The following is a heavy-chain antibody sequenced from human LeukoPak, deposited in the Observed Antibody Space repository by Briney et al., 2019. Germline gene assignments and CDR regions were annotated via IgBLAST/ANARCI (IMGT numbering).Heavy chain of an antibody. Sequence: ASVKVSCKASGGTFSSYAISWVRQAPGQGLEWMGWISAYNGNTNYAQKLQGRVTMTTDTSTSTAYMELRSLRSDDTAVYYCARVEGWELLAAFDYWGQGTLVTVSS. CDR2: ISAYNGNT. CDR1: GGTFSSYA. CDR3: ARVEGWELLAAFDY. J-gene: IGHJ4*02. V-gene: IGHV1-18*01. D-gene: IGHD1-26*01.